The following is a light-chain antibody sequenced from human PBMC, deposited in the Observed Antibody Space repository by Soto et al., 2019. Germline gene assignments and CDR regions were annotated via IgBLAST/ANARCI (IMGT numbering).Light chain of an antibody. J-gene: IGLJ1*01. CDR2: EVS. Sequence: QSALTQPPSASGSPGQPVTISCTGTSSDVGGYDYVSWYQQYPGKAPKLLIYEVSKRPSGVPDRFSGSKTGNTASLTVSGLQADDEADYYCTSYAGDNKYRFGTGTKLTVL. V-gene: IGLV2-8*01. CDR1: SSDVGGYDY. CDR3: TSYAGDNKYR.